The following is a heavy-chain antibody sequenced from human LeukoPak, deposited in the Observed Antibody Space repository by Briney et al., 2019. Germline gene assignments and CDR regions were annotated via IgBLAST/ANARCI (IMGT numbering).Heavy chain of an antibody. V-gene: IGHV3-13*01. Sequence: PGGSLRLSCAASGFIFSNYDMHLVRQTTGKRLEWVSAIGTAGDTYYPGSVKGRFTISRENAKNSLYLQMNSLRAGDTAVYYCARATVGMDVWGQGTTVTVSS. CDR1: GFIFSNYD. CDR2: IGTAGDT. CDR3: ARATVGMDV. J-gene: IGHJ6*02.